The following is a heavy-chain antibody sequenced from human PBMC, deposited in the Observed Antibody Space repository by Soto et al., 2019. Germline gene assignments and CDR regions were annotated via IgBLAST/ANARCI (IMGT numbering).Heavy chain of an antibody. V-gene: IGHV1-69*01. Sequence: QVQLVQSGAEVKKPGSSVKVSCKASGGTFSSYAISWVRQAPGQGLEWMGGIIPIVGTANYAQKFQGRVTITADESTSTAYMELSSLRSEDTSVYYCARGRAHHDCSGPTPDYWGQGTLVTVSS. CDR1: GGTFSSYA. J-gene: IGHJ4*02. D-gene: IGHD3-10*02. CDR3: ARGRAHHDCSGPTPDY. CDR2: IIPIVGTA.